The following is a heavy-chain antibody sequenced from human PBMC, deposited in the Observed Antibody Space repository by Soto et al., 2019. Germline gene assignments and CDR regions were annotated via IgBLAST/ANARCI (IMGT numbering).Heavy chain of an antibody. CDR1: GFTFSRYA. J-gene: IGHJ4*02. CDR2: ISGSGGST. D-gene: IGHD6-19*01. V-gene: IGHV3-23*01. CDR3: AKGQHWLVRAVVDN. Sequence: LSLSFAASGFTFSRYAMSWVRQAAGKVLEWVSAISGSGGSTYYADSVKGRFTISRDNSKNTLYLQMNRLRAEDTAVYYCAKGQHWLVRAVVDNGGQGTLVTVYS.